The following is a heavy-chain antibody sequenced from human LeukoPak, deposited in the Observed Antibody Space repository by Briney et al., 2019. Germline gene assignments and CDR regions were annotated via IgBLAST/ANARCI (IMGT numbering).Heavy chain of an antibody. CDR1: GGSISSYY. Sequence: PSETLSLTCTVSGGSISSYYWSWIRQPPGKGLEWIGYIYYSGGTNYNPSLKSRVTISVDTSKNQFSLKLSSVTAADTAVYYCVRGQILADYWGQGALVTVSS. CDR3: VRGQILADY. D-gene: IGHD2/OR15-2a*01. CDR2: IYYSGGT. V-gene: IGHV4-59*01. J-gene: IGHJ4*02.